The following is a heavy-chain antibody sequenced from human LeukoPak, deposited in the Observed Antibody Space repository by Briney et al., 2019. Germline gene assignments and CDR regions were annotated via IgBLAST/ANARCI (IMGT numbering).Heavy chain of an antibody. CDR1: GGSITSSLYY. D-gene: IGHD3-22*01. CDR2: IYYSGST. V-gene: IGHV4-39*02. J-gene: IGHJ4*02. CDR3: AREDYDKSYSDY. Sequence: PSETLSLTCTVSGGSITSSLYYWGWIRPPPGQGLEWIGIIYYSGSTYYNPSLKSRVAISVDTSKNQFSLKLNSVPAADTAVYYCAREDYDKSYSDYWGQGTLVSVSS.